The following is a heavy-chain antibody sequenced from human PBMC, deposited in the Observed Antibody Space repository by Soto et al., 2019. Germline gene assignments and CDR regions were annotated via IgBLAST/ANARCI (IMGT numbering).Heavy chain of an antibody. CDR2: ISAYNGNT. Sequence: QVPLVQSGAEVKKPGASVKVSCKASGYTFTNYGISWVRQAPGQGLEWMGWISAYNGNTNYAQKLKGRVTMTTDTSRSTAYMALRRLRSNDTAVYYCARFLPPLDPWGQGTLVTVSS. V-gene: IGHV1-18*01. CDR1: GYTFTNYG. J-gene: IGHJ5*02. CDR3: ARFLPPLDP.